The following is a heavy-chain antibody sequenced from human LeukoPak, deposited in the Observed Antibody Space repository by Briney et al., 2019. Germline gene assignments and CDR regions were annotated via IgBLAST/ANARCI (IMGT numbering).Heavy chain of an antibody. CDR3: AIIQF. CDR2: ISHSGTTV. V-gene: IGHV3-48*03. Sequence: GGSLRLSCATSGFTFSSFEMNWVRQAPGQGLEWLSYISHSGTTVYYADSVKGRFSISRHNPKSSVYLQMNSLRAQDTPLYYSAIIQFWGQGKVVSVSS. CDR1: GFTFSSFE. J-gene: IGHJ3*01.